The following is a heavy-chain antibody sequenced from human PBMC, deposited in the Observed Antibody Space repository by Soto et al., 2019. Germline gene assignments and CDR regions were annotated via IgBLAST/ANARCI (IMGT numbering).Heavy chain of an antibody. J-gene: IGHJ4*02. V-gene: IGHV3-53*01. Sequence: PGGSLRPSCAISGFSVSSNYMSWVRQAPGKGLEWVSVIYSGGSTYYADSVKGRFTISRDNSKNTLYLQMNSLRAEDTAVYYCARCGATSCLYFDYWGQGTLVTVSS. CDR3: ARCGATSCLYFDY. CDR2: IYSGGST. CDR1: GFSVSSNY. D-gene: IGHD2-2*01.